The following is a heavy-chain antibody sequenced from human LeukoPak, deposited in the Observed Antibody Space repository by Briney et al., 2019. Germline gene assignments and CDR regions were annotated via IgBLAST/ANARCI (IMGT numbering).Heavy chain of an antibody. CDR3: ARDADSSSFGDY. CDR1: GFTFSSYS. J-gene: IGHJ4*02. CDR2: ISSSSYI. D-gene: IGHD6-6*01. V-gene: IGHV3-21*01. Sequence: GGSLRLSCAASGFTFSSYSMNWVRQAPGRGLEWVSSISSSSYIYYADSVKGRFTISRDNAKNSLYLQMNRLRAEDTAVYYCARDADSSSFGDYWGQGTLVTVSS.